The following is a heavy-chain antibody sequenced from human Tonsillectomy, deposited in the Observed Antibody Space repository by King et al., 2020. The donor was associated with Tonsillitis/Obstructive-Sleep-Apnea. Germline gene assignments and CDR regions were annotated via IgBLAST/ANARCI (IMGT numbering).Heavy chain of an antibody. D-gene: IGHD6-13*01. Sequence: QLQESGPGLVKSSGTLSLTCTVSGGSISGSSYYWGWIRQPPGQGLEWIGSIYYRGTTYYNSSLKRRVTISVDTSKNQFSLKLSSVTAADTAVYYCARRGYRDLDYWGQGTLVTVSS. V-gene: IGHV4-39*01. J-gene: IGHJ4*02. CDR2: IYYRGTT. CDR1: GGSISGSSYY. CDR3: ARRGYRDLDY.